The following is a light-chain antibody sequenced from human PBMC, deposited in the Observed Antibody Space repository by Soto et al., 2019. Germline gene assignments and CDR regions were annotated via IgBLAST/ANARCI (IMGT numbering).Light chain of an antibody. CDR2: EVR. Sequence: QSVLTQPASVSGSPGQSITISCTGTSSDIGGYSYVSWYQQFPGKAPKLIIYEVRNRPSGVSNRFSGSKSGNTASLTISGLQAEDEADYYCSSYRTSISYSSSSSLIVFGGGTQLTVL. CDR3: SSYRTSISYSSSSSLIV. J-gene: IGLJ7*01. CDR1: SSDIGGYSY. V-gene: IGLV2-14*01.